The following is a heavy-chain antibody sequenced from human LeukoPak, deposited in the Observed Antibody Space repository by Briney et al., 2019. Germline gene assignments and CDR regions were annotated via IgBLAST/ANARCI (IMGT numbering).Heavy chain of an antibody. V-gene: IGHV3-30*04. CDR1: GFTFSSYA. D-gene: IGHD6-6*01. CDR2: VSSDGTKA. Sequence: GGSLRLSCTASGFTFSSYAMSWVRQAPGKGLEWVAIVSSDGTKAYYADVVRGRFTISRDNSNNTLYLQMNNLRPEDTAVYSCARSDRPRPTLLAAFDFWDQGTLVTVSS. CDR3: ARSDRPRPTLLAAFDF. J-gene: IGHJ3*01.